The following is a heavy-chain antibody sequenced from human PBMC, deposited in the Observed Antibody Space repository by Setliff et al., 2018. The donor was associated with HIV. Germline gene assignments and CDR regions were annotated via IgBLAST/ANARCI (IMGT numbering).Heavy chain of an antibody. V-gene: IGHV3-48*03. J-gene: IGHJ4*02. CDR1: GFTFSSYD. Sequence: PGGSLRLSCAASGFTFSSYDMNWARQAPGKGLEWVSYIRSSGDATYYAADSVKGRFTISRDNARNSLYLQMNNLRAEDTAVYYCVSGHFDCWGQGTLVTVSS. CDR3: VSGHFDC. CDR2: IRSSGDAT.